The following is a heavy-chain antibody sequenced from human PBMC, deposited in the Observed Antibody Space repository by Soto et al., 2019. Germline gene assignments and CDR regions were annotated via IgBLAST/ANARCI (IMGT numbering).Heavy chain of an antibody. V-gene: IGHV4-30-4*01. CDR2: IYYSGST. CDR3: ARDKLGYCSGGSCYSGPDP. J-gene: IGHJ5*02. Sequence: QVQLQESGPGLVKPSQTLSLTCTVSGGSISSGDYYWSWIRQPPGKGLEWIGYIYYSGSTYYNPSLKSRVTITVDTSQNQFSLKLSSVTAEDTAVYYCARDKLGYCSGGSCYSGPDPWGQGTLVTVSS. CDR1: GGSISSGDYY. D-gene: IGHD2-15*01.